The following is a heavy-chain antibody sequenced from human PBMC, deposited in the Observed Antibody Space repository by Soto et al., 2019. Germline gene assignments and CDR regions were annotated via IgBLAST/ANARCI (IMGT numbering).Heavy chain of an antibody. J-gene: IGHJ4*02. Sequence: QVQLVESGGGVVQPGRSLRLSCAASGFTFSSYAMHWVRQAPGKGLEWVAVISYDGSNKYYADSVKGRFTISRDHSKNPLYLQMNSLRAEDTAVFYCARAPSPQTYGYFDYWGQGTLVTVSS. CDR1: GFTFSSYA. D-gene: IGHD3-10*01. CDR3: ARAPSPQTYGYFDY. V-gene: IGHV3-30-3*01. CDR2: ISYDGSNK.